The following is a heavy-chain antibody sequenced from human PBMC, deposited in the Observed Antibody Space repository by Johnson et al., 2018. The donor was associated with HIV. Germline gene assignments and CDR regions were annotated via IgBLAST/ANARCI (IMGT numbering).Heavy chain of an antibody. CDR2: INSKTDGGTP. Sequence: VQLVESGGGLVKPGGSLRLSCAASGFTFSNAWMSWVRQAPGKGLEWVGRINSKTDGGTPDYAAPVQGIFTIQRDDSKNTLYLQMNSLKTENTAVYYCTTDYRLTVVTRSDAFDIWGQGTMVTVSS. D-gene: IGHD4-23*01. V-gene: IGHV3-15*01. CDR3: TTDYRLTVVTRSDAFDI. CDR1: GFTFSNAW. J-gene: IGHJ3*02.